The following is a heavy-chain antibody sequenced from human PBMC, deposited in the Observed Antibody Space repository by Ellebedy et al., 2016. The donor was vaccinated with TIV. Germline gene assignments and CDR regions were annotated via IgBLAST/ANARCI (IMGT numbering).Heavy chain of an antibody. CDR2: IYGGGGT. V-gene: IGHV3-66*01. J-gene: IGHJ4*02. CDR3: ASRPNGDYHFLDY. D-gene: IGHD4-17*01. CDR1: GFTFSGYY. Sequence: GESLKISCAASGFTFSGYYMSWVRQAPGKGLEWVSIIYGGGGTYYADSVKGRFTISRDNSKNTLYLQMNSLRVEDTAVYYCASRPNGDYHFLDYWGQGTLVTVSS.